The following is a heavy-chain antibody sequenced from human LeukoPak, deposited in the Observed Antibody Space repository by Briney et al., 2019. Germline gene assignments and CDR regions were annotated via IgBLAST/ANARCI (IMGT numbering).Heavy chain of an antibody. CDR2: IYYSGST. V-gene: IGHV4-59*01. Sequence: SETLSLTCAVYGGSFSGYYWSWIRQPPGEGLEWIGYIYYSGSTIYNPSLKSRVTISVDTSKNQFSLKLSSVTAADTAVYYCARGAMATTPFFDYWGQGTLVTVSS. CDR1: GGSFSGYY. D-gene: IGHD5-24*01. J-gene: IGHJ4*02. CDR3: ARGAMATTPFFDY.